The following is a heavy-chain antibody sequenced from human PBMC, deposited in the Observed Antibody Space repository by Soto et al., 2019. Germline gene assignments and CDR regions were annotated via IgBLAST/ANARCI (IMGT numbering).Heavy chain of an antibody. CDR2: ISYDGSNK. CDR1: GFTFSTYA. J-gene: IGHJ4*02. V-gene: IGHV3-30-3*01. D-gene: IGHD6-19*01. CDR3: ARDKSPYSSGWHNRHFDY. Sequence: QVQLVESGGGVVQPGRSLRLSCAASGFTFSTYAMHWVRQAPGKGLEWVAVISYDGSNKYYADSVKGRFTISRDNSKNPLYLQMNSLRAEDTAVYRCARDKSPYSSGWHNRHFDYWAREPWSPSPQ.